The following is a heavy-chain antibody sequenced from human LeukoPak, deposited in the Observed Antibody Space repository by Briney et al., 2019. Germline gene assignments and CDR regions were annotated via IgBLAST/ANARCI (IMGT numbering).Heavy chain of an antibody. V-gene: IGHV4-61*01. J-gene: IGHJ4*02. Sequence: SQTLSLTCTVSGGSIGSGSYYWSWIRQPPGKGLEWIGYIYYSGSTNYNPSLKSRVTISVDTSKNQFSLKLSSVTAADTAVYYCARVGYSSGLFYFDYWGQGTLVTVSS. CDR3: ARVGYSSGLFYFDY. CDR1: GGSIGSGSYY. CDR2: IYYSGST. D-gene: IGHD6-19*01.